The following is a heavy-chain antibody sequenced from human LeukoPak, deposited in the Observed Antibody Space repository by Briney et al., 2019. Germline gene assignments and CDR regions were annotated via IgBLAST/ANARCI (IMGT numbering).Heavy chain of an antibody. CDR2: INSDGSST. CDR3: VRGYSFGPYGMDV. CDR1: GFTFSSYW. V-gene: IGHV3-74*01. Sequence: GGSLRLSCAASGFTFSSYWMHWVRQAPGKGLLWVSRINSDGSSTSYADSVKGRFTISRDNAKNTLYLQMNSLRAEDTAVYFCVRGYSFGPYGMDVWGQGTTVTVSS. J-gene: IGHJ6*02. D-gene: IGHD2-15*01.